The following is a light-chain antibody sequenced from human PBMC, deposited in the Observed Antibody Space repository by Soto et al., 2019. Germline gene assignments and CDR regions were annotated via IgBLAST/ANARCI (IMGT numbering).Light chain of an antibody. CDR1: QSVNSN. CDR3: QQYDNWPPGA. CDR2: GAS. Sequence: IVMTQSPATLSVSPGERATLSCRASQSVNSNLAWYQQKPGQAPRLLIYGASTRATGIPARFSGSGSGTEFTLTISSLQSEDFAVYYCQQYDNWPPGAFGQGTKVAI. V-gene: IGKV3-15*01. J-gene: IGKJ1*01.